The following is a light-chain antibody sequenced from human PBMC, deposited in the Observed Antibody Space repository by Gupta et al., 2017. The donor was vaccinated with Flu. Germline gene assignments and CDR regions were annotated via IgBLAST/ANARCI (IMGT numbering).Light chain of an antibody. CDR3: QQSYSTPPST. Sequence: DIQMTQPPSSLSASVGDRVTITGRASQSISSYLNWYQQKPGKAPKLLIYAASSWQSGVPSRFSGSGYGKDVALTISSRQQEDFAPYYCQQSYSTPPSTFGQGTKVEIK. J-gene: IGKJ1*01. CDR1: QSISSY. V-gene: IGKV1-39*01. CDR2: AAS.